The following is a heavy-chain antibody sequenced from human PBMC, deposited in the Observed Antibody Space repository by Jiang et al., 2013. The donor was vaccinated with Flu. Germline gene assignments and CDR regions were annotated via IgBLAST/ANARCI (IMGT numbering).Heavy chain of an antibody. CDR3: ATQVGMATIYY. CDR2: INPSGGSA. D-gene: IGHD5-24*01. Sequence: GAEVKKPGASVKVSCKASGYTFTSHSVHWVRQAPGQGLEWMGIINPSGGSASYAHHFQGRVTMTSDTSTSTVYMELSSLRSEDTAVYSCATQVGMATIYYWGQGTLVTVSS. V-gene: IGHV1-46*01. J-gene: IGHJ4*02. CDR1: GYTFTSHS.